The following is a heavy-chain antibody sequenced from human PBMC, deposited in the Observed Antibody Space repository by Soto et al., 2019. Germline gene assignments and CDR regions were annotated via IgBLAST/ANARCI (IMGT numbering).Heavy chain of an antibody. Sequence: QVQLVESEGGVVQPGRSLRLSCAASGFTFSRYGMHWVRQAPGKGLEWVAVISFDGSKKYYGDSVKGRFTISRDNSKNTLYLQMNSLRAEDTAVYYCAKGPDSSGYYHVDYWGQGTLVTVSS. D-gene: IGHD3-22*01. CDR1: GFTFSRYG. J-gene: IGHJ4*02. CDR3: AKGPDSSGYYHVDY. V-gene: IGHV3-30*18. CDR2: ISFDGSKK.